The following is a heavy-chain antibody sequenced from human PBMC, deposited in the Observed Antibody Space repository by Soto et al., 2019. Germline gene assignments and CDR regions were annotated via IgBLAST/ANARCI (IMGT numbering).Heavy chain of an antibody. Sequence: GGSLRLSCAASGFTFSSYTMNWVRQAPGKGLEWISYITSSSSYIYYADSVKGRFTISRDNAKNSLYLQMNSLRAEDTAVYYCARDSPRIDYWGQGTLVTVSS. J-gene: IGHJ4*02. CDR1: GFTFSSYT. V-gene: IGHV3-21*05. CDR2: ITSSSSYI. CDR3: ARDSPRIDY.